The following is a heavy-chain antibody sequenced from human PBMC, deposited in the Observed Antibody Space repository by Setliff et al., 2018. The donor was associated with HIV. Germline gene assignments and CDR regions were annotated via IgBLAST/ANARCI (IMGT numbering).Heavy chain of an antibody. CDR2: ISAYNGNT. CDR3: ARDPLGYCSGGSCYSSPLSFDY. V-gene: IGHV1-18*01. CDR1: GYTFTSYG. Sequence: ASVKVSCKASGYTFTSYGISWVRQAPGQGLEWMGWISAYNGNTNYAQKLQGRVTMTTDTSTSTAYMELRSLRSDDTAVYYCARDPLGYCSGGSCYSSPLSFDYWGQGTQVTVSS. D-gene: IGHD2-15*01. J-gene: IGHJ4*02.